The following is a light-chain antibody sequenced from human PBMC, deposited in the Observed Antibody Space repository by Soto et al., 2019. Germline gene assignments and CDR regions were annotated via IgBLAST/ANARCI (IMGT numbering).Light chain of an antibody. CDR2: GAS. CDR3: QQSYSNPVT. J-gene: IGKJ5*01. Sequence: DLQMTQSPSSLSASIGDRVTITCLASQSVSQCLNWYQHKAGKAPKLLIYGASTLQSGVPARFSGSGSGTDFTLTITSLQPEDFATYYCQQSYSNPVTFGQGTRLEIK. V-gene: IGKV1-39*01. CDR1: QSVSQC.